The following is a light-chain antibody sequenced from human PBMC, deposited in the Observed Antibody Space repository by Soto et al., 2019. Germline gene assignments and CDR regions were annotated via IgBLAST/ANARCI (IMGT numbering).Light chain of an antibody. CDR3: QQYNNWPRT. CDR2: GAS. CDR1: QSVSSN. V-gene: IGKV3-15*01. Sequence: EIVMTQSPATVSVSPGERATLSCRASQSVSSNLAWYQQKPGQAPRLLIYGASTRATGIPARFSGSGSGTEFTLTISSLQSEDIAVYYCQQYNNWPRTFGQGTKVDIK. J-gene: IGKJ1*01.